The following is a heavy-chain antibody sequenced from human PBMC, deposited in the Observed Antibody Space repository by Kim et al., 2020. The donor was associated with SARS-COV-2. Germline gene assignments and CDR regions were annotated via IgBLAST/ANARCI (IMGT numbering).Heavy chain of an antibody. CDR3: ARQGSGSGTHGALHI. D-gene: IGHD3-10*01. CDR2: TDPSGDT. V-gene: IGHV4-34*01. CDR1: VGSFSGYF. J-gene: IGHJ3*02. Sequence: SETLSLTCAVYVGSFSGYFWTWIRQVPGKGLEWIGETDPSGDTRYNPSLQSRVTIIVDKSKNQFSLKLISVISADTAVYYCARQGSGSGTHGALHIWGPG.